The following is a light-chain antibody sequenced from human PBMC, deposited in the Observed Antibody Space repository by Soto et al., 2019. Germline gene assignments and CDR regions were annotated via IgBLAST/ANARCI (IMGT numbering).Light chain of an antibody. Sequence: DIQMTQSPSTLSASVGDRVTITCRASQSIDDWLAWYQQRPGKAPKLLIKKASTLDSGVPSRVSGSGAETEFTLTISSLQPQEFTTDFWQQYERHYHDTVGPGPREHIK. J-gene: IGKJ3*01. V-gene: IGKV1-5*03. CDR1: QSIDDW. CDR2: KAS. CDR3: QQYERHYHDT.